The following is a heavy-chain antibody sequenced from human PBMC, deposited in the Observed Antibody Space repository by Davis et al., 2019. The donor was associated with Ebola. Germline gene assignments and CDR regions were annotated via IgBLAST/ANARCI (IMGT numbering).Heavy chain of an antibody. CDR1: GFTFSSYE. J-gene: IGHJ6*02. Sequence: GESLKISCAASGFTFSSYEMNWVRQAPGKGLEWVSYISSSSSTIYYADSVKGRFTISRDNAKNSLYLQMNSLRDEDTAVYYCARRYCSSTSCSRLRAYGMDVWGQGTTVTVSS. D-gene: IGHD2-2*01. V-gene: IGHV3-48*02. CDR3: ARRYCSSTSCSRLRAYGMDV. CDR2: ISSSSSTI.